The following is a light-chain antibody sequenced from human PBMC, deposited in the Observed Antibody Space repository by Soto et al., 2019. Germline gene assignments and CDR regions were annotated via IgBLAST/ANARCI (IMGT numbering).Light chain of an antibody. Sequence: DIQMTQSLSSVSASVGDRVTITCRASQGISSRLAWYQQKPGKAPNLLIYAASNLQSGVPSRFSGSEPKTDFTLTIRSLQPEDAATYYCQQANIFPLTFGGGTEEQIK. CDR1: QGISSR. CDR3: QQANIFPLT. J-gene: IGKJ4*01. V-gene: IGKV1-12*01. CDR2: AAS.